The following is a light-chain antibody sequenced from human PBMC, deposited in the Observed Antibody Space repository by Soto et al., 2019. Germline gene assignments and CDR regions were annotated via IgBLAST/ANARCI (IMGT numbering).Light chain of an antibody. J-gene: IGKJ4*01. V-gene: IGKV3-11*01. Sequence: EIVLTQSPATLSLSPGERATLSCRASQSVSSLLAWYQQKPGQAPRLLIYDASNRATGIPARFSGSGSGADFTLTISSLEPEDFAVYYCQQRSNWPLTFGGGTKVDIK. CDR3: QQRSNWPLT. CDR1: QSVSSL. CDR2: DAS.